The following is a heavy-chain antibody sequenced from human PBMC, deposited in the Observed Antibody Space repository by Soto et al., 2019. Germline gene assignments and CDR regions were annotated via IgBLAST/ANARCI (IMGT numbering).Heavy chain of an antibody. D-gene: IGHD2-2*01. CDR2: IYYSGST. J-gene: IGHJ6*02. CDR1: GGSISSGDYY. CDR3: ARERVVVVPTAMRSCYYGMDV. Sequence: SETLSLTCAVSGGSISSGDYYWSWIRQPPGKGLEWIGYIYYSGSTYYNPSLKSRVTISVDTSKNQFSLKLSSVTAADTAVYYCARERVVVVPTAMRSCYYGMDVWGQGTTVTVSS. V-gene: IGHV4-30-4*01.